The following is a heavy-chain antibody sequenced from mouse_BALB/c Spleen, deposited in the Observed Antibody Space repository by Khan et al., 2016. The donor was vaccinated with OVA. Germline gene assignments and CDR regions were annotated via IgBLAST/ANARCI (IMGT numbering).Heavy chain of an antibody. J-gene: IGHJ4*01. CDR3: ARRLFDDYYYYYGMDN. CDR1: GFTFSSYG. V-gene: IGHV5-6-3*01. Sequence: EVELVESGGGLVQPGGSLKLSCAASGFTFSSYGMYWVRQTPDKRLELVATINSNGDSTYYPDSVKGRFTISRDNAKNTLYLQMSSLKSEDTAMYYCARRLFDDYYYYYGMDNWGQGTSVTVSS. CDR2: INSNGDST. D-gene: IGHD2-3*01.